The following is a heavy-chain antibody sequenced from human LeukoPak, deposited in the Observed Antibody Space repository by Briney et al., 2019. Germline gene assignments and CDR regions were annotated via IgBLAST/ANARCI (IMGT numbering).Heavy chain of an antibody. D-gene: IGHD1-14*01. CDR3: TRANVPYHRPPGIEYFQR. V-gene: IGHV4-59*01. CDR2: IYYRGSP. Sequence: NPSETLSLTCTVSGGSISNYHWNWIRQTPGKGLEWIGYIYYRGSPNYNPSLKSRVTISVDTSKNQFSLNLNSVTAADTAVYCCTRANVPYHRPPGIEYFQRWGPGTLVTVSS. J-gene: IGHJ1*01. CDR1: GGSISNYH.